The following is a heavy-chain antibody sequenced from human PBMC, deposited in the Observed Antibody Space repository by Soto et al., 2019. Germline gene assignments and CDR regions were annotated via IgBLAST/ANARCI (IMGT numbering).Heavy chain of an antibody. Sequence: SGPTLVNPTQTLTLTCTFSGFSLSTSGMCVSWIRQPPGKALEWLARIDWDDDKYYSTSLKTRLTISKDTSKNQVVLTMTNMDPVDTATYYCARTQTYYDILTGYLEGYGMDLWGQGT. D-gene: IGHD3-9*01. CDR2: IDWDDDK. V-gene: IGHV2-70*11. CDR1: GFSLSTSGMC. J-gene: IGHJ6*02. CDR3: ARTQTYYDILTGYLEGYGMDL.